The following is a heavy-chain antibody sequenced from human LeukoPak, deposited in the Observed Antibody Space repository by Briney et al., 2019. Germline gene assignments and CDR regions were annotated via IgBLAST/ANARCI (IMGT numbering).Heavy chain of an antibody. Sequence: GGSLRLSCTASGFTFSSYAMSWVHQAPGKGLEWVSTISGSSGRTYYADSVKGRFTISRDDSKGTLYLQMNSLRAEDTAVYYCAKTGQFDYWGQGTLVTVPS. V-gene: IGHV3-23*01. CDR2: ISGSSGRT. CDR1: GFTFSSYA. J-gene: IGHJ4*02. CDR3: AKTGQFDY.